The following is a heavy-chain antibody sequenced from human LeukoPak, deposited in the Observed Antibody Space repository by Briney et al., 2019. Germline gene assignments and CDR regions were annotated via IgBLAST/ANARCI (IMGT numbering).Heavy chain of an antibody. CDR2: ISYDGSNK. CDR1: GFTFSSYG. V-gene: IGHV3-30*03. CDR3: AVIGGYCSSTSCYAVDY. J-gene: IGHJ4*02. Sequence: GGSLTLSCAASGFTFSSYGMHWVRQAPGKGLEWVAVISYDGSNKYYADSVKGRFTISRDNSKNTLYLQMNSLRAEDTAVYYCAVIGGYCSSTSCYAVDYWGQGTLVSVSS. D-gene: IGHD2-2*01.